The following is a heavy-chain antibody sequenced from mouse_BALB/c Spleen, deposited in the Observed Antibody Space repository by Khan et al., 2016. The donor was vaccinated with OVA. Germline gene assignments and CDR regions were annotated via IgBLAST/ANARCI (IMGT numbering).Heavy chain of an antibody. CDR1: GYIFTTYW. V-gene: IGHV1S132*01. CDR2: IYPGTGST. D-gene: IGHD2-1*01. CDR3: ARGGDDNYYFDY. J-gene: IGHJ2*01. Sequence: VQLQESGAELVRPGASVNLSCKTSGYIFTTYWIHWVKQRSGQGHEWIARIYPGTGSTYNNEKFKGKATLTADKSSSTAYMQLSSLKSEDSAAYFCARGGDDNYYFDYWGQGTTLTVSS.